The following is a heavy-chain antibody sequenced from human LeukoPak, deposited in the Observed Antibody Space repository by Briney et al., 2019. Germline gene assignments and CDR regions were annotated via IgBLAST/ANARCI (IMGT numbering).Heavy chain of an antibody. Sequence: GGSLRLSCAASGSTFSDYYMSWIRQAPGKGLEWVSYISSSGSTIYYADSVKGRFTISRDISKNTLCLQMNSLRAEDTATYYCARDTGSGYCSGGRCRGAFDIWGQGTTVTVSS. J-gene: IGHJ3*02. CDR1: GSTFSDYY. D-gene: IGHD2-15*01. V-gene: IGHV3-11*01. CDR2: ISSSGSTI. CDR3: ARDTGSGYCSGGRCRGAFDI.